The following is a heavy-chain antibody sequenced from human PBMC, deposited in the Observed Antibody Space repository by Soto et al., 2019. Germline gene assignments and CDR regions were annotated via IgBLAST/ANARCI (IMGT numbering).Heavy chain of an antibody. J-gene: IGHJ5*02. CDR2: IWYDGSTK. V-gene: IGHV3-33*01. CDR1: GFTFSSYA. CDR3: ARDPEADTAKSEVNKYFDP. D-gene: IGHD5-18*01. Sequence: QVQLVQSGGGVVQPGRSLRLSRAASGFTFSSYAMHWVRQPPGKGPEWVALIWYDGSTKYYADSVKGRFTISRDNSKNTLYLEMNSLRAEDTAVYYCARDPEADTAKSEVNKYFDPWGQGTLVTVSS.